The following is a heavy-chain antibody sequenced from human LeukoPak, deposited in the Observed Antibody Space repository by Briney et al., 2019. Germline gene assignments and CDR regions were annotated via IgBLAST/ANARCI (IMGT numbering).Heavy chain of an antibody. Sequence: GSLRLSCAASGFTLSSYWMSWVRQAPGKGLEWIGEINHSGSTNYNPSLKSRVTISVDTSKNQFSLKLSSVTAADTAVYYCARVEIATKGNWFDPWGQGTLVTVSS. J-gene: IGHJ5*02. CDR2: INHSGST. CDR1: GFTLSSYW. CDR3: ARVEIATKGNWFDP. D-gene: IGHD5-24*01. V-gene: IGHV4-34*01.